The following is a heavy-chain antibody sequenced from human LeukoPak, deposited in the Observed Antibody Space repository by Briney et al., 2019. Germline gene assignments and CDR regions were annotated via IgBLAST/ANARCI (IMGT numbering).Heavy chain of an antibody. V-gene: IGHV3-23*01. J-gene: IGHJ3*01. CDR1: GFTFSNYA. Sequence: GGSLRLSCAASGFTFSNYAMSWVRQAPGKGLEGVSVISGSGATTDYADSVMGLFTISRYNSKNTLYLQLNSLRAEDTAVYYCATPPFTSVNYVFYFWGQGTMVTVSS. D-gene: IGHD4-17*01. CDR3: ATPPFTSVNYVFYF. CDR2: ISGSGATT.